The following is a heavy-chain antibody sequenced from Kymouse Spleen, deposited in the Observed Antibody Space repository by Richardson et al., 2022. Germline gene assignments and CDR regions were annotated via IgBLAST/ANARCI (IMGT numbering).Heavy chain of an antibody. CDR3: AGIF*LVRYYYYGMDV. CDR1: GGSFSGYY. CDR2: INHSGST. D-gene: IGHD3-9*01. V-gene: IGHV4-34*01. J-gene: IGHJ6*02. Sequence: QVQLQQWGAGLLKPSETLSLTCAVYGGSFSGYYWSWIRQPPGKGLEWIGEINHSGSTNYNPSLKSRVTISVDTSKNQFSLKLSSVTAADTAVYYCAGIF*LVRYYYYGMDVWGQGTTVTVSS.